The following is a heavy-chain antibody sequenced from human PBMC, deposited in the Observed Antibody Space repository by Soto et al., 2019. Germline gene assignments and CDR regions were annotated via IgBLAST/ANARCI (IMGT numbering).Heavy chain of an antibody. J-gene: IGHJ6*02. Sequence: QVQLVQSGAEVKKPGASVKVSCKASGYTFTSYGISWVRQAPGQGLEWMGWIRAYNGNTNYAQKLQGRVTMTTDTSTSTAYMELRSLRSDDTAVYYCARGCTNGVCYRGISYYYGMDVWGQGTTVTVSS. V-gene: IGHV1-18*01. CDR1: GYTFTSYG. D-gene: IGHD2-8*01. CDR3: ARGCTNGVCYRGISYYYGMDV. CDR2: IRAYNGNT.